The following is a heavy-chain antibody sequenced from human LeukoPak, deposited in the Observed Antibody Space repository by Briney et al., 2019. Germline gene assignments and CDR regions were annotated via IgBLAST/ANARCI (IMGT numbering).Heavy chain of an antibody. V-gene: IGHV3-53*01. J-gene: IGHJ4*02. CDR3: ARVARWLQSDGFDY. CDR2: IYSGGST. D-gene: IGHD5-24*01. Sequence: PGGSLRLSCAASGFTVSSNYMSWVRQAPGKGLEWVSVIYSGGSTYYADSVKGRFTISRDNSKNTLYLQMNSLRAEDTAVYYCARVARWLQSDGFDYWGQGTLVTVSS. CDR1: GFTVSSNY.